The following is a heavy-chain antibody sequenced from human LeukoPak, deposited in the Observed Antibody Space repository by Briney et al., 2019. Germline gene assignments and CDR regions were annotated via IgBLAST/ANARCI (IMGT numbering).Heavy chain of an antibody. V-gene: IGHV1-2*02. CDR3: AIKTDYDILTGYQYYYYYGMDV. CDR2: INPNSGGT. Sequence: ASVKVSCKASGYTFTGYYMHWVRQAPGQGLAWMGWINPNSGGTNYAQKFQGRVTMTRDTSISTAYMELSRLRSDDTAVYYRAIKTDYDILTGYQYYYYYGMDVWGQGTTVTVSS. J-gene: IGHJ6*02. CDR1: GYTFTGYY. D-gene: IGHD3-9*01.